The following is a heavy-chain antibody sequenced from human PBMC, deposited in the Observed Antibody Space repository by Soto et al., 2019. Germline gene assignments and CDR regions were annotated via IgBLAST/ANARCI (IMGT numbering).Heavy chain of an antibody. D-gene: IGHD3-16*01. CDR2: IRPDGTET. CDR3: AGWGGHVYNY. Sequence: EVQLVQSGGGLVQPGGSLRLSCVGSGITFTDFYMNWVRQAPGKGLEWVANIRPDGTETNYVESVRGRFTTSRDNAKNSLFLQMNSLRADETALYYSAGWGGHVYNYWGQGIRVTVSS. J-gene: IGHJ4*02. CDR1: GITFTDFY. V-gene: IGHV3-7*03.